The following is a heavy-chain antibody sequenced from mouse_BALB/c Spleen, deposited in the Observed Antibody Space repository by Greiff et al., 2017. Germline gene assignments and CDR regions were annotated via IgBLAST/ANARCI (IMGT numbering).Heavy chain of an antibody. CDR2: ISDGGSYT. CDR1: GFTFSDYY. V-gene: IGHV5-4*02. CDR3: ARERKDYAMDY. J-gene: IGHJ4*01. Sequence: EVKLMESGGGLVKPGGSLKLSCAASGFTFSDYYMYWVRQTPEKRLEWVATISDGGSYTYYPDSVKGRFTISRDNAKNNLYLQMSSLKSEDTAMYYCARERKDYAMDYWGQGTSVTVSS.